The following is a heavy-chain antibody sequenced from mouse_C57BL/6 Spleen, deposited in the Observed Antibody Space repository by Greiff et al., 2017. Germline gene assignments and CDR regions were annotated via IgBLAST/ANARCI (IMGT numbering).Heavy chain of an antibody. CDR3: ARQGLQLGLYYFDY. D-gene: IGHD4-1*02. Sequence: DVKLVESGGGLVKPGGSLKLSCAASGFTFSSYTMSWVRQTPEKRLEWVATISGGGGNTYYPASVKGRFTISRDNAKNTLYLQMSSLRSEDTALYYCARQGLQLGLYYFDYWGQGTTLTVSS. CDR2: ISGGGGNT. V-gene: IGHV5-9*01. CDR1: GFTFSSYT. J-gene: IGHJ2*01.